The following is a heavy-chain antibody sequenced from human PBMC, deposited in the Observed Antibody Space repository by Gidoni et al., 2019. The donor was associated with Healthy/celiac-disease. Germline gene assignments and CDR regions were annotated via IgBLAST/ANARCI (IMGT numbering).Heavy chain of an antibody. Sequence: EVQLVESGGGLVQPGGSLRLSCAAFGFTFSSYDMHWVRQATGKGLEWVSAIGTAGDTYYPGSVKGRFTISRENAKNSLYLQMNSLRAGDTAVYYCARAGSGYDAFDIWGQGTMVTVSS. J-gene: IGHJ3*02. CDR2: IGTAGDT. D-gene: IGHD3-10*01. CDR1: GFTFSSYD. CDR3: ARAGSGYDAFDI. V-gene: IGHV3-13*04.